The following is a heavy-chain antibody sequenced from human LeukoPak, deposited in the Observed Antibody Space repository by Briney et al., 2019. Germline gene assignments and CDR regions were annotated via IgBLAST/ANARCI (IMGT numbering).Heavy chain of an antibody. CDR2: VSFGGGT. V-gene: IGHV4-59*01. CDR3: ARAGEGSVVALGF. CDR1: GGSISTDY. J-gene: IGHJ4*02. Sequence: SETLSLTCTVSGGSISTDYWSWIRQPPGKGLDWIGYVSFGGGTNYNPSLKRRVITSADTSKNQFSLNLTSVTAADTAVYYCARAGEGSVVALGFWGQGTLVTVSS. D-gene: IGHD2-2*01.